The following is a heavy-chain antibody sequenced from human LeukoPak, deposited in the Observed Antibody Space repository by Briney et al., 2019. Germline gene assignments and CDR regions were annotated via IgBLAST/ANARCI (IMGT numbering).Heavy chain of an antibody. J-gene: IGHJ4*02. CDR3: ARVRSGWNFDY. D-gene: IGHD6-19*01. CDR1: GFTVSSNY. Sequence: GSLRLSCAASGFTVSSNYMSWVRQAPGKGLEWVSVIYSGGSTYYADSVKGRFTISRDNSKNTLYLQMNSLRAEDTAVYYCARVRSGWNFDYWGQGTLVTVSS. CDR2: IYSGGST. V-gene: IGHV3-53*01.